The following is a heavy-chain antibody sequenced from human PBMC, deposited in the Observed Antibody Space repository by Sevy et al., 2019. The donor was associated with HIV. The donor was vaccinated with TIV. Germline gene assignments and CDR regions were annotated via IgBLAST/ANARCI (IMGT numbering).Heavy chain of an antibody. V-gene: IGHV3-21*01. J-gene: IGHJ3*01. D-gene: IGHD4-17*01. CDR2: ISGGGTYI. Sequence: GGSLRLSCATSEFTFSSYSMNWVRQAPGNGLEWVSSISGGGTYIYYADSVKGRFAISRDNSNDSVSLQMNSLRAEDTVVYYCARGTHDYGDYDRDAFDFCVQGTMVAVSS. CDR3: ARGTHDYGDYDRDAFDF. CDR1: EFTFSSYS.